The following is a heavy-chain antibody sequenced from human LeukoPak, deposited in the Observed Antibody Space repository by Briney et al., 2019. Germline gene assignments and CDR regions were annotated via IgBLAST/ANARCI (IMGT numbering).Heavy chain of an antibody. CDR3: ASLAAPGIP. J-gene: IGHJ5*02. D-gene: IGHD6-13*01. CDR1: GGTFRSYA. CDR2: IIPIFGTA. V-gene: IGHV1-69*05. Sequence: ASVKVSCKASGGTFRSYAISWMRQAPGQGLEWMGGIIPIFGTANYAQKFQGRVTITTDESTSTAYMELSSLRSEDTAVYYCASLAAPGIPWGQGTLVTVSS.